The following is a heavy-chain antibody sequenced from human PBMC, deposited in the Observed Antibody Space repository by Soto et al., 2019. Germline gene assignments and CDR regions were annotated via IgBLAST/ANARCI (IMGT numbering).Heavy chain of an antibody. CDR1: GGTFSSYA. J-gene: IGHJ4*02. D-gene: IGHD2-2*02. CDR3: AGHCSSTSCYSDYFDY. Sequence: ASVKVSCKASGGTFSSYAISWVRQAPGQGLEWMGGIIPIFGTANYAQKFQGRVTITADESTSTAYMELSSLRSEDTAVYYCAGHCSSTSCYSDYFDYWGQGTLVTVSS. V-gene: IGHV1-69*13. CDR2: IIPIFGTA.